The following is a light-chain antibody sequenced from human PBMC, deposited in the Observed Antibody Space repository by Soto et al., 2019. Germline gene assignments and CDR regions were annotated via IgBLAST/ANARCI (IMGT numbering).Light chain of an antibody. CDR3: ASYATGGAYV. CDR2: GVN. V-gene: IGLV2-14*01. CDR1: SSDVGGYNA. Sequence: QSALTQPASVSGSPGQSITLSCTGTSSDVGGYNAVSWYQQHPGKAPKLMIFGVNERPSGVSNRFSGSKSGNTASLTISGLQAEDEADYYCASYATGGAYVFGTATKVTVL. J-gene: IGLJ1*01.